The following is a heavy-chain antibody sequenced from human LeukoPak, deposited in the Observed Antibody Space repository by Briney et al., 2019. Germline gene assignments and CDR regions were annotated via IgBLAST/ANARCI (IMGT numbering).Heavy chain of an antibody. J-gene: IGHJ4*02. V-gene: IGHV3-33*08. Sequence: GGSLRLSCAASGFTFSNYGMHWVRQAPGKGLEWVAVIWYDGSNKYYADSVKGRVTISRDNSKNTLFLQMNSLRAEDTAVYYCARDSGTYSVDYWGQGTLVTVSS. D-gene: IGHD1-26*01. CDR1: GFTFSNYG. CDR2: IWYDGSNK. CDR3: ARDSGTYSVDY.